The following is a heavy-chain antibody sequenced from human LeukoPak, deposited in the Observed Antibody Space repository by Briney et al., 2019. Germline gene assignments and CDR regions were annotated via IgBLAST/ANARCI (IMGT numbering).Heavy chain of an antibody. CDR3: ARGYYGWKYSFDY. D-gene: IGHD3-10*01. CDR2: SYYSGST. CDR1: GGSISSYY. Sequence: SETLSLTCTVSGGSISSYYWSWIRQPPGKGLEWIGYSYYSGSTNYNPSLKSRVTISVDTSKNQFSLKLSSVTAADTAVYYCARGYYGWKYSFDYWGQGTLVTVSS. J-gene: IGHJ4*02. V-gene: IGHV4-59*12.